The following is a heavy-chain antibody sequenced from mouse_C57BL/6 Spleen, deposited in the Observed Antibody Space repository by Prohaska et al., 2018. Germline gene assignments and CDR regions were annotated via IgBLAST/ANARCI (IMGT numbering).Heavy chain of an antibody. CDR2: INPNNGGT. CDR3: ARSRLWSPDY. J-gene: IGHJ2*01. V-gene: IGHV1-26*01. D-gene: IGHD1-1*02. Sequence: QSHGKSLEWIGDINPNNGGTSYNQKFKGKATLTVDKSSSTAYMELRSLTSEDSAVYYCARSRLWSPDYWGQGTTLTVSS.